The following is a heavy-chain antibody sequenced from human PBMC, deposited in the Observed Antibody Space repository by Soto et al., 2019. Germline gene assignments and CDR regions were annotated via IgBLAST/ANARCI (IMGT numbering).Heavy chain of an antibody. V-gene: IGHV1-46*01. CDR2: INPSGGST. J-gene: IGHJ3*02. CDR3: ARGRAPIVVVPADAFDI. Sequence: ASVKVSCTASVDTFTSYYIHWVRQAPGQGLEWMGIINPSGGSTSYAQKFQGRVTMTRDTSTSTVYMELSSLRSEDTAVYYCARGRAPIVVVPADAFDIWGQGTMVTVSS. D-gene: IGHD2-2*01. CDR1: VDTFTSYY.